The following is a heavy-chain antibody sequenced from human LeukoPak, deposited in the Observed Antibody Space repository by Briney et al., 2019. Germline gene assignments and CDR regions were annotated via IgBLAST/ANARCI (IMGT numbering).Heavy chain of an antibody. D-gene: IGHD3-9*01. CDR1: GGSISSYY. J-gene: IGHJ4*02. CDR3: ARHLNDILTGYYKFDY. V-gene: IGHV4-39*01. CDR2: IYYSGST. Sequence: SETLSLTCTVSGGSISSYYWGWIRQPPGKGLEWIGSIYYSGSTYYNPSLKSRVTISVDTSKNQFSLKLSSVTAADTAVYYCARHLNDILTGYYKFDYWGQGTLVTVSS.